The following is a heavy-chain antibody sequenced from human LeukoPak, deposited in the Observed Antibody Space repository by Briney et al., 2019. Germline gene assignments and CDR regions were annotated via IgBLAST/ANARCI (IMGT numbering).Heavy chain of an antibody. V-gene: IGHV4-34*01. CDR2: INHSGST. D-gene: IGHD3-16*01. CDR1: GGSFSGYY. Sequence: SETLSLTCAVYGGSFSGYYWSWIRQPPGKGLEWIGEINHSGSTNYNPSLKSRVTISVDTSKNQFSLKLSSVTAADTAVYYCARTAGWGGYYYYYYMDVWGKGTAVTVSS. CDR3: ARTAGWGGYYYYYYMDV. J-gene: IGHJ6*03.